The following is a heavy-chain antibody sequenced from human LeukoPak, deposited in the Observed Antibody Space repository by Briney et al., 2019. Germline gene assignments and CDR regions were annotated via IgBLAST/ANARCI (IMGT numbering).Heavy chain of an antibody. CDR3: AKSSYYDSSGFYREYYFDY. CDR2: ISGSGGST. CDR1: GFSFNTYA. Sequence: QTGGSLRLSCAASGFSFNTYAMSWVRQAPGKGLEWVSSISGSGGSTYYADSVKGRFTISRDNSKNTLYLQMNSLRAEDTAVYYCAKSSYYDSSGFYREYYFDYWGQGTLVTVSS. D-gene: IGHD3-22*01. V-gene: IGHV3-23*01. J-gene: IGHJ4*02.